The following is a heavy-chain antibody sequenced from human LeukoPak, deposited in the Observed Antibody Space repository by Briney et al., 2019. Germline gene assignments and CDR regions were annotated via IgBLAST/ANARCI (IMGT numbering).Heavy chain of an antibody. D-gene: IGHD4-11*01. Sequence: PGGSLRLSCAASGFTFSSYSMNWVRQAPGKGLEGVSYISSSSSTIYYADSVKGRFTISRDNAKNLLYLQMDSLRVEDTAVCYCARVLPYDYINRFDRWGQGTLVTVSS. CDR1: GFTFSSYS. CDR3: ARVLPYDYINRFDR. J-gene: IGHJ5*02. V-gene: IGHV3-48*01. CDR2: ISSSSSTI.